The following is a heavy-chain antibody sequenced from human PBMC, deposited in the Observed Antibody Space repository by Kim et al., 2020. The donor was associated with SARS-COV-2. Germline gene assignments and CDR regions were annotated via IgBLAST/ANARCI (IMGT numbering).Heavy chain of an antibody. V-gene: IGHV4-39*01. J-gene: IGHJ4*02. CDR3: ASPLSYNGYYIDS. CDR1: GGSITSDNYY. CDR2: IYYSENT. Sequence: SETLSLTCTVSGGSITSDNYYWAWIRQPPGKGLEWIGSIYYSENTYYSPSLKTRLSISLDTSKNQFSLRLSSVTAADTALYFCASPLSYNGYYIDSWGQGTLVSVSS. D-gene: IGHD2-8*01.